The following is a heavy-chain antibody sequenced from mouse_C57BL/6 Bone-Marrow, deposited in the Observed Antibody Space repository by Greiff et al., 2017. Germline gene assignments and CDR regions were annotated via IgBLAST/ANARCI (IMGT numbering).Heavy chain of an antibody. J-gene: IGHJ3*01. D-gene: IGHD2-4*01. CDR1: GFNIKDDY. CDR3: TSLIYYDYGLFAY. CDR2: IDPENGDT. Sequence: EVHLVESGAELVRPGASVKLSCTASGFNIKDDYMHWVKQRPEQGLEWIGWIDPENGDTEYASKFQGKATITADTSSNTAYLQLSSLTSEDTAVYYCTSLIYYDYGLFAYWGQGTLVTVSA. V-gene: IGHV14-4*01.